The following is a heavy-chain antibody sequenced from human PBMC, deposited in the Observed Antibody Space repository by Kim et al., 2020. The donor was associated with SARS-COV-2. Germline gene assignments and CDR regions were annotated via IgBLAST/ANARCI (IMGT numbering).Heavy chain of an antibody. CDR3: AKAGQEAYSSSWLDY. D-gene: IGHD6-13*01. V-gene: IGHV3-23*03. Sequence: GGSLRLSCAASGFTFSSYAMSWVRQAPGKGLEWVSVIYSGGSSTYYADSVKGRFTISRDNSKNTLYLQMNSLRAEDTAVYYCAKAGQEAYSSSWLDYWGQGTLVTVSS. CDR2: IYSGGSST. CDR1: GFTFSSYA. J-gene: IGHJ4*02.